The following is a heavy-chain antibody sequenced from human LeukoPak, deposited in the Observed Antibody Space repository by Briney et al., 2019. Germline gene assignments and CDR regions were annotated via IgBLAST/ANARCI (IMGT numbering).Heavy chain of an antibody. CDR2: IKSKTDGGTT. Sequence: PGGSLQLPFAAPGFPFRNARMNWVRQAPGKGLEGVGRIKSKTDGGTTDYAAPAKGRFTISRDDSKNTLYLQMNSLKTEDTAVYYCTLRDIVVVPAASFDDYWGQGTLVTVSS. CDR1: GFPFRNAR. CDR3: TLRDIVVVPAASFDDY. J-gene: IGHJ4*02. D-gene: IGHD2-2*01. V-gene: IGHV3-15*07.